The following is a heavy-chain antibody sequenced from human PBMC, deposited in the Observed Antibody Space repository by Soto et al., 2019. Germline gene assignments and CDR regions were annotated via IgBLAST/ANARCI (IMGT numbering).Heavy chain of an antibody. J-gene: IGHJ4*02. CDR1: GFTFSDSG. D-gene: IGHD6-6*01. Sequence: QVQLVESGGGVVQPGGSLRLSCATSGFTFSDSGMHWVRQAPGKGLEWVAVIWSDGSDKSYADSVEGRFTISRDNSKKTLYLQMNGLKAEDMAVYYCGGSNRYSSSSGWGGGFDYWGQGTLVTVSS. CDR3: GGSNRYSSSSGWGGGFDY. CDR2: IWSDGSDK. V-gene: IGHV3-33*01.